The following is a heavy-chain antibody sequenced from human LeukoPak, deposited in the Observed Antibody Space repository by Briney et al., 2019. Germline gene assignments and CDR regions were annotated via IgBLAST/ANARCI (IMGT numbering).Heavy chain of an antibody. CDR3: ATYRQVLLPFES. J-gene: IGHJ4*02. CDR2: IFPSGGEI. V-gene: IGHV3-23*01. Sequence: GGSLRLSCAASGFTFSTFAMIWVRQPPGKGLEWVSSIFPSGGEIHYADSVRGRFTISRDNSKSTLSLQMNSLRAEDTAIYYCATYRQVLLPFESWGQGTLITVSS. CDR1: GFTFSTFA. D-gene: IGHD2-8*02.